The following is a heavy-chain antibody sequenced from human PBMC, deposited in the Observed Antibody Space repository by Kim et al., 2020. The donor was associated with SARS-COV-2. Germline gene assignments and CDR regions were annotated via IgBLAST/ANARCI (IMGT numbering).Heavy chain of an antibody. CDR3: ARGNGMDV. Sequence: SSAKYYADSVKGRFTISRENAKNSLYLQMNSLRDEDTAVYYCARGNGMDVWGQGTTVTVSS. CDR2: SSAK. V-gene: IGHV3-48*02. J-gene: IGHJ6*02.